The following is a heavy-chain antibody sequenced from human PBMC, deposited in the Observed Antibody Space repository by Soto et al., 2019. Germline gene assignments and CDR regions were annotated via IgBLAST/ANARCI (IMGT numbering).Heavy chain of an antibody. Sequence: QVQLQGSGPRLVKPSQTLSLTCTVSGDSISDVNYYWSWIRQSPGKGLEWIGPIYDGGTTYSNPSLKSRVTVSIDASKNQFSLQLSSMSAADTAVYYCTRGPSGDKVGYWGQGTLVTVSS. CDR1: GDSISDVNYY. CDR3: TRGPSGDKVGY. CDR2: IYDGGTT. D-gene: IGHD7-27*01. V-gene: IGHV4-30-4*01. J-gene: IGHJ4*02.